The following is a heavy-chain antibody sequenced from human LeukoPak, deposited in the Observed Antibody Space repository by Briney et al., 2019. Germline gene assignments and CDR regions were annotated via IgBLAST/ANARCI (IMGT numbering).Heavy chain of an antibody. CDR1: GFTVSSNY. D-gene: IGHD5-24*01. Sequence: GGSLRLSCAASGFTVSSNYMSWVRQAPGKGLEWVSVIYSGGSTYYADSVKGRFTISRDNSKNTLYLQMNSLRAEDTAVYYCARNLVDGYNYLWYYYYYMDVWGKGTTVTVSS. V-gene: IGHV3-53*01. CDR3: ARNLVDGYNYLWYYYYYMDV. CDR2: IYSGGST. J-gene: IGHJ6*03.